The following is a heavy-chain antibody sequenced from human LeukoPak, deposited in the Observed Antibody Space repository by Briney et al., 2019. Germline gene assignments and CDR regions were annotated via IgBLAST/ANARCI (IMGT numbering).Heavy chain of an antibody. CDR1: GFTVSSNY. J-gene: IGHJ6*02. D-gene: IGHD3-22*01. Sequence: GGSLRLSCAASGFTVSSNYMSWVRQAPGKGLEWVSVIYSGGSTYYADSVKGRFTISRDNSNNTLYLQMNSLRAEDTAVYYCARDRRYYYDSSGWYYYGMDVWGQGTTVTVSS. CDR2: IYSGGST. V-gene: IGHV3-66*01. CDR3: ARDRRYYYDSSGWYYYGMDV.